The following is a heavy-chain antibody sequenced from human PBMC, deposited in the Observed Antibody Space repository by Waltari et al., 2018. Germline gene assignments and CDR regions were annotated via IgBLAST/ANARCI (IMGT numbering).Heavy chain of an antibody. CDR3: ARGTRKRDTAAGTIAFDI. D-gene: IGHD6-13*01. Sequence: QVQLQQWGAGLLKPSETLSLTCAVYGGSFRGYYWSWIRKPPGTGLEWIGEINHSGSTNYNPSLKSRVTISVDTSKNQFSLKLSSVTAADTAVYYCARGTRKRDTAAGTIAFDIWGQGTMVTVSS. V-gene: IGHV4-34*01. CDR2: INHSGST. CDR1: GGSFRGYY. J-gene: IGHJ3*02.